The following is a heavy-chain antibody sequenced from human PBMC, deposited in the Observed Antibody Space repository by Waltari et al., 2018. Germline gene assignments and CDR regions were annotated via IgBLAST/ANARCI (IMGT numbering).Heavy chain of an antibody. D-gene: IGHD5-18*01. CDR1: GGTFSSYT. V-gene: IGHV1-69*02. Sequence: QVQLVQSGAEVKKPGSSVKVSCKASGGTFSSYTISWVRQAPGQGLEWMGRIIPILGIANYEQKFQGRVTSTADKATSTAYMELSSLRSEDTAVYYCARAASGYSYGYAFDYWGQGTLVTVSS. CDR2: IIPILGIA. J-gene: IGHJ4*02. CDR3: ARAASGYSYGYAFDY.